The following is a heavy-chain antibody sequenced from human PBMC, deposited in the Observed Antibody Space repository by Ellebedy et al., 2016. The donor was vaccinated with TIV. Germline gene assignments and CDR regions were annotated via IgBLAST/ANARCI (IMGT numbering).Heavy chain of an antibody. J-gene: IGHJ3*02. CDR1: GGSISGYY. CDR3: ARVGFLIAAAELVKNAFDI. V-gene: IGHV4-34*01. Sequence: SETLSLTCTVSGGSISGYYWSWIRQPPGKGLEWIGEINHSGSTNYNPSLKSRVTISVDTSKNQFSLKLSSVTAADTAVYYCARVGFLIAAAELVKNAFDIWGQGTMVTVSS. CDR2: INHSGST. D-gene: IGHD6-13*01.